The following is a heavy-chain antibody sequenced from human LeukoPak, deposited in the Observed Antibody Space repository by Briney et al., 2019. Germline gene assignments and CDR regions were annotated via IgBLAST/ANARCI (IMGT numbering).Heavy chain of an antibody. CDR1: GYSINNYW. D-gene: IGHD2-15*01. CDR3: ARQEYCSGGSCYTWFDP. V-gene: IGHV5-51*01. CDR2: IYPADSDI. Sequence: GESLKISCKGSGYSINNYWIGWVRQMPGKGLEWMGIIYPADSDIRYSPSFQGQVTISADKSISTAYLQWSSLKASDTAMYDCARQEYCSGGSCYTWFDPWGQGTLVIVSS. J-gene: IGHJ5*02.